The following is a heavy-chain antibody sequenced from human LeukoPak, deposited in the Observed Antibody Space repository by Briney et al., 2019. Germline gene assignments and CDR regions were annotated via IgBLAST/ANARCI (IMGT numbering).Heavy chain of an antibody. CDR2: IYYSGST. V-gene: IGHV4-59*01. J-gene: IGHJ5*02. D-gene: IGHD3-10*01. CDR1: GGSISSYY. Sequence: SETLSLTCTVSGGSISSYYWSWIRQPPGKGLEWIGYIYYSGSTNYNPSLKSRVTISVDTSKNQFSLKLSSVTAADTAVYYCARDRGVGYYGSGSYSWFDPWGQGTLVTVSS. CDR3: ARDRGVGYYGSGSYSWFDP.